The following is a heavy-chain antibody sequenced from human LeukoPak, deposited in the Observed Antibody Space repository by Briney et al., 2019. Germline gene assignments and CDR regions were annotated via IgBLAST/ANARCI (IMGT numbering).Heavy chain of an antibody. V-gene: IGHV4-39*07. Sequence: PSETLSLTCTVSGASISSPSCYWGWIRQTPGKGLEWIGSIYYSGSTKYSPSLKSRVTISIDTSKNQFSLSLSSVTAADTAVYHCARRLHMVRGAFDPWGQGILVTVSS. CDR1: GASISSPSCY. D-gene: IGHD3-10*01. J-gene: IGHJ5*02. CDR3: ARRLHMVRGAFDP. CDR2: IYYSGST.